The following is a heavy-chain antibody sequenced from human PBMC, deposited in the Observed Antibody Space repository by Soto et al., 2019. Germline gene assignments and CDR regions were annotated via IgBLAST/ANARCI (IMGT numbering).Heavy chain of an antibody. Sequence: ASVKVSCKASGYIFTSYYMHWVRQAPGQGLEWMGIINPSGGSTSYAQKFQGRVTMTRDTSTSTVYMELSSLRSEDTAVYYCAREPTRFLRLGTSHPPRYWGQGTLVTVSS. D-gene: IGHD1-1*01. CDR2: INPSGGST. CDR3: AREPTRFLRLGTSHPPRY. J-gene: IGHJ4*02. CDR1: GYIFTSYY. V-gene: IGHV1-46*01.